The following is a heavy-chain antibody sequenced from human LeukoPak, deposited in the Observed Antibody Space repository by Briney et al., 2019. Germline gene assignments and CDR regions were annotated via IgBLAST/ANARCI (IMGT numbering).Heavy chain of an antibody. J-gene: IGHJ1*01. D-gene: IGHD1-26*01. CDR2: IKQDGSEM. CDR3: ARDTVYSWSEYFQY. Sequence: PGGSLRLSCVASGFTFSSYWMNWVRQAPGKGLEWVANIKQDGSEMYYVDSVKGRFTISRDNAKNSLYLQMNSLRAEDTAVYYCARDTVYSWSEYFQYWGQGTLVTVSS. V-gene: IGHV3-7*03. CDR1: GFTFSSYW.